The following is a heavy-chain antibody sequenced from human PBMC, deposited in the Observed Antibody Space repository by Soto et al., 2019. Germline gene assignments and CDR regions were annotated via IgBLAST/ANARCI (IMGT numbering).Heavy chain of an antibody. CDR2: INHSGST. CDR3: ARGYDYVWGSYPHYYYGMDV. V-gene: IGHV4-34*01. J-gene: IGHJ6*02. Sequence: SETLSLTCAVYGGSFSCYYWSWIRQPPGKGLEWIGEINHSGSTNYNPSLKSRVTISVDTSKNQFSLKLSSVTAADTAVYYCARGYDYVWGSYPHYYYGMDVWGQGTTVTVSS. CDR1: GGSFSCYY. D-gene: IGHD3-16*02.